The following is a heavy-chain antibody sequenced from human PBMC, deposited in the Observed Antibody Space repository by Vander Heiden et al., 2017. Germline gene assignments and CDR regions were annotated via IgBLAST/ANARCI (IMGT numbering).Heavy chain of an antibody. Sequence: QVQLVQSGAEVKKPGASVKVSCKASGYTFSSYDINWVRQAAGQGLEWMGWMNPNSGNTGYAQKFQGRVTMTRSTSISTAYMELSSLTSEDTAVYYCAREGVVATPIPDPFDIWGQGTMVTVSS. J-gene: IGHJ3*02. CDR2: MNPNSGNT. V-gene: IGHV1-8*01. D-gene: IGHD2-21*02. CDR1: GYTFSSYD. CDR3: AREGVVATPIPDPFDI.